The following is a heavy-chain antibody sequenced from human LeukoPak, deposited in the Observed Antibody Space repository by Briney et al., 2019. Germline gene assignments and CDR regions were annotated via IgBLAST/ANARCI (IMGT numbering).Heavy chain of an antibody. CDR1: GFTFTNYW. CDR2: IYPGESDT. V-gene: IGHV5-51*01. CDR3: ARGDASMATGFNY. Sequence: GESLKISCQTSGFTFTNYWIGWVRQMPGKGLEWMGIIYPGESDTKYSPSFRGQVTMSADKSTSTAYLQWGSLKASDTAMYFCARGDASMATGFNYWGQGTLVTVSS. J-gene: IGHJ4*02. D-gene: IGHD6-6*01.